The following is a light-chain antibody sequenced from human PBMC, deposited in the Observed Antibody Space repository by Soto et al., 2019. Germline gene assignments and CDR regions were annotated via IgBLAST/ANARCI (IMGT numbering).Light chain of an antibody. Sequence: EIVLTQSPGTLSLSPGERATLSCRASQRISSSYLGWYQQKPGQAPRLLIAGASRRATGIPDRFSGSGSGTDFTLTISSLQPEDFAVYSCQQYSKAPITFGQGTRLEIK. CDR1: QRISSSY. J-gene: IGKJ5*01. CDR2: GAS. CDR3: QQYSKAPIT. V-gene: IGKV3-20*01.